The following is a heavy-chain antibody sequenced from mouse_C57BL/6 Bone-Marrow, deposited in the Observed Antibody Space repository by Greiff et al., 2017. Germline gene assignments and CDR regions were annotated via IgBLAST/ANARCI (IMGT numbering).Heavy chain of an antibody. Sequence: EVQLQQSGAELVRPGASVKLSCTASGFNIKDDYMHWVKQRPEQGLEWIGWIDPENGDTEYASKFQGKATITADTSSNTAYLPLSSLTSEDTAVYYCTTGLTGTWGQGTTLTVSS. J-gene: IGHJ2*01. CDR3: TTGLTGT. CDR1: GFNIKDDY. V-gene: IGHV14-4*01. D-gene: IGHD4-1*01. CDR2: IDPENGDT.